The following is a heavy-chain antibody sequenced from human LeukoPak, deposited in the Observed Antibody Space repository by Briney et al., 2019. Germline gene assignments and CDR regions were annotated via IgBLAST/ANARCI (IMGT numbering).Heavy chain of an antibody. CDR2: FDPEDGET. CDR1: GYTFTELS. J-gene: IGHJ4*02. Sequence: ASVKVSCKVSGYTFTELSMHWVRQAPGKGLEWMGGFDPEDGETIYAQKFQGRVTMTEDTSTDTAYMELSSLRSEDTAVYYCATVETVAAAGTGYDYWGQGTLVTVSS. CDR3: ATVETVAAAGTGYDY. D-gene: IGHD6-13*01. V-gene: IGHV1-24*01.